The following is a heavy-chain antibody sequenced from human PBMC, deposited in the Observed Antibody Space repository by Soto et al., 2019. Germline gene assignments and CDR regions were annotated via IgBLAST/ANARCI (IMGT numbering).Heavy chain of an antibody. Sequence: WGAPRLSCSAPGFTFYNYSMNWVPPAPGKGLEWVSTITGGGGGRTNYADSVKGRFTISRDNSKNTLYLQMNSLRAEDTAVYYCAKQPASIRTFDYWGQGALVTVSS. J-gene: IGHJ4*02. V-gene: IGHV3-23*01. D-gene: IGHD2-2*01. CDR1: GFTFYNYS. CDR3: AKQPASIRTFDY. CDR2: ITGGGGGRT.